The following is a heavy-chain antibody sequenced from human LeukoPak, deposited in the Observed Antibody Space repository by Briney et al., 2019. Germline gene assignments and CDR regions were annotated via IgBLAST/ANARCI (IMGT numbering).Heavy chain of an antibody. V-gene: IGHV4-30-4*01. CDR1: GGSISSGDYY. D-gene: IGHD6-13*01. CDR3: ARENDYSGSLSY. Sequence: PSQTLSLTCTVSGGSISSGDYYWSWIRQPPGKGLEWIGYIYYSGSTYYNPSLKSRVTISVDTSKNQFSLKLSSVTAADTAVYYCARENDYSGSLSYWGQGTLVTVSS. CDR2: IYYSGST. J-gene: IGHJ4*02.